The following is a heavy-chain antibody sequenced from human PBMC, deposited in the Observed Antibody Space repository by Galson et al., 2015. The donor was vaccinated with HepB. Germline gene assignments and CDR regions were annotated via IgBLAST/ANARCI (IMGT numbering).Heavy chain of an antibody. J-gene: IGHJ4*02. CDR3: AKDAGSGSGTYYHLDH. Sequence: SLRLSCAASGFTFSTYAMTWVRQAPGKGLQWVSGISASSGRTYFADSVKGRFTISRDNSKNTLYLQMNSLRVEDTAVYYCAKDAGSGSGTYYHLDHWGQGTLVTVSS. D-gene: IGHD3-10*01. CDR2: ISASSGRT. V-gene: IGHV3-23*01. CDR1: GFTFSTYA.